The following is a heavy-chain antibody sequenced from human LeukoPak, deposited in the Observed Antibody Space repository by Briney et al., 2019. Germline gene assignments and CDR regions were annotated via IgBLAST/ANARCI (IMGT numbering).Heavy chain of an antibody. D-gene: IGHD4-11*01. CDR2: ISGSGAGT. V-gene: IGHV3-23*01. CDR3: AKPALPTTPGYMDA. CDR1: GFTFNNYA. Sequence: GGSLRLSCAASGFTFNNYAMTWVRQAPGKGLEWVSAISGSGAGTYYADSVKGRFTISRDNSKNTLYLQMNSLRAEDTAVYYCAKPALPTTPGYMDAWGKGTTVTVSS. J-gene: IGHJ6*03.